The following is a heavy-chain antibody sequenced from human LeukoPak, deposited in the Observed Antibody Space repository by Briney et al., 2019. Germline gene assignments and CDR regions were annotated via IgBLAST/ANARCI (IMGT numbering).Heavy chain of an antibody. V-gene: IGHV3-53*01. Sequence: GGSLRLSCAASGFTVSSNYMSWVRQAPGKGLERVSVIYSGGSTYYADSVKGRFTISRDNSKNTLYLQMNSLRAEDTAVYYCARDRLAAAGPSYYYYYGMDVWGQGTTVTVSS. CDR2: IYSGGST. J-gene: IGHJ6*02. CDR3: ARDRLAAAGPSYYYYYGMDV. CDR1: GFTVSSNY. D-gene: IGHD6-13*01.